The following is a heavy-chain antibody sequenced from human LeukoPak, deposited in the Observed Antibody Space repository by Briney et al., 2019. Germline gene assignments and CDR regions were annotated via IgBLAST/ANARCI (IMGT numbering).Heavy chain of an antibody. CDR1: GFTFSSYE. J-gene: IGHJ4*02. Sequence: GGSLRLSCAASGFTFSSYEMDWVRQAPGKGLEWVSYISSSGSTIYYADSVKGRFTISRDNAKNSLYLQMNSLRAEDTAVYYCARGSRYSSGWDIDYWGQGTLVTVSS. CDR2: ISSSGSTI. D-gene: IGHD6-19*01. V-gene: IGHV3-48*03. CDR3: ARGSRYSSGWDIDY.